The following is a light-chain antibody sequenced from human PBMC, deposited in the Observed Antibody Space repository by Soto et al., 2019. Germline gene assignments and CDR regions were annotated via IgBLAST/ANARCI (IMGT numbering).Light chain of an antibody. Sequence: EIVLTQSPGTLSLSPGERATLSCRASQSVTSSYLAWYQQKPGQAPRLLIYGASSMDTGIPDRFSGGGSGTDFTLTISRLEPEDFVVYYCQQYGSSPLTFGGGTKVEIK. V-gene: IGKV3-20*01. CDR1: QSVTSSY. CDR3: QQYGSSPLT. J-gene: IGKJ4*01. CDR2: GAS.